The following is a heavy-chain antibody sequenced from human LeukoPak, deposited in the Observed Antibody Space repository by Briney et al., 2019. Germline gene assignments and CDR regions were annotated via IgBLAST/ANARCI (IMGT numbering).Heavy chain of an antibody. V-gene: IGHV1-69*13. CDR2: IIPIFGTA. J-gene: IGHJ4*02. CDR1: GGTFSGYA. CDR3: ARGRIGLLWFGELER. Sequence: SVKVSCKASGGTFSGYAISWVRQAPGQGLEWMGGIIPIFGTANYAQKFQGRVTINVDESTSTAYMELSSLRYEDTAVYYCARGRIGLLWFGELERWGQGTLVTVSS. D-gene: IGHD3-10*01.